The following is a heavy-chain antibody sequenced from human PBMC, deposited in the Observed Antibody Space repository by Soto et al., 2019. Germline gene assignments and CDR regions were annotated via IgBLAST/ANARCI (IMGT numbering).Heavy chain of an antibody. CDR3: ARDSGYADY. CDR1: GYGFRSYG. J-gene: IGHJ4*02. Sequence: QAQLVQSGAEVKKPGASVKVSCKASGYGFRSYGISWVRQAAGQGLEWMGWMSTYNGNTNYEKKVQGRVTMTRDTSTSTAYMELRSLRSDDTAVYYCARDSGYADYWGQGTLVTVSS. CDR2: MSTYNGNT. D-gene: IGHD2-2*01. V-gene: IGHV1-18*01.